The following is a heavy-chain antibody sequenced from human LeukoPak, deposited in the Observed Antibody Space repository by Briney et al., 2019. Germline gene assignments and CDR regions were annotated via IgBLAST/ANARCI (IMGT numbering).Heavy chain of an antibody. D-gene: IGHD6-13*01. J-gene: IGHJ4*02. CDR1: GYTFTGHY. CDR2: INPKNAGR. Sequence: ASVEVSCKASGYTFTGHYMHWVRQVPGQGLEWMGWINPKNAGRNYAQKFQGRVTMTRDTSISTVYMELSRLTSDDTAVYYCAKTLYISAAPGGLDYWGQGTLVTVSS. V-gene: IGHV1-2*02. CDR3: AKTLYISAAPGGLDY.